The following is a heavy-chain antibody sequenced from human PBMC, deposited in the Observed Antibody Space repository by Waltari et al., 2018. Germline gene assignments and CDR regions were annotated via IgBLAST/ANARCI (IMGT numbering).Heavy chain of an antibody. CDR3: ARGLELTTPDY. D-gene: IGHD4-17*01. CDR2: INAGNGNT. V-gene: IGHV1-3*01. CDR1: GYTFTNYA. J-gene: IGHJ4*02. Sequence: QVQLVQSGADVKKPGASVKLSCKTSGYTFTNYAIVWGRQAPGQRLEWMGWINAGNGNTKYSQKFQGRVTITRDTSASTAYMELTSLISEDTGVYYCARGLELTTPDYWGQGTLVTVSS.